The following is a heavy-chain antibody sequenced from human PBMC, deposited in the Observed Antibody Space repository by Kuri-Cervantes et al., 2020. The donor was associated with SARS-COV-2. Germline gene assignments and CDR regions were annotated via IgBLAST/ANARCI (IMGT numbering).Heavy chain of an antibody. D-gene: IGHD6-13*01. CDR1: GGSISSYY. CDR3: ARDGGSSWDFDY. CDR2: IYYSGST. Sequence: CTVSGGSISSYYWSWIRQPPGKGLEWIGYIYYSGSTNYNPSPKSRVTISVDTSKNQFSLKLSSVTAADTAVYYCARDGGSSWDFDYWGQGTLVTVSS. J-gene: IGHJ4*02. V-gene: IGHV4-59*01.